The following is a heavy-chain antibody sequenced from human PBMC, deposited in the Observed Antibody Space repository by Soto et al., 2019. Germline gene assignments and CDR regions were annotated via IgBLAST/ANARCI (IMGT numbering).Heavy chain of an antibody. CDR2: VSDNGGIT. CDR3: AKDYWNPRYFDN. D-gene: IGHD1-1*01. CDR1: GFTFSSYG. V-gene: IGHV3-23*01. J-gene: IGHJ4*02. Sequence: GRCLRLSCAAAGFTFSSYGMHWVRQAPGKGLEWVSAVSDNGGITRYADSVKGRFTISRDNYQNTLYLQMLSMRADDTAIYYCAKDYWNPRYFDNWGQGTLVTASS.